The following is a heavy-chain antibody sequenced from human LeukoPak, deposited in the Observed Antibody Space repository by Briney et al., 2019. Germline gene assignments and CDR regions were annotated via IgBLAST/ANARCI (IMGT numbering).Heavy chain of an antibody. CDR3: TRTFGYYYFYMDV. Sequence: PGGSLRLSCAASGFTFGDYAMSWVRQAPGKGLEWVGFIRTEAYDGATDYGASVKGRFTISRDDFKNIAYLQMNSLNTEDTDVYYCTRTFGYYYFYMDVWGKGTTVIVSS. CDR1: GFTFGDYA. CDR2: IRTEAYDGAT. J-gene: IGHJ6*03. V-gene: IGHV3-49*04. D-gene: IGHD3-16*01.